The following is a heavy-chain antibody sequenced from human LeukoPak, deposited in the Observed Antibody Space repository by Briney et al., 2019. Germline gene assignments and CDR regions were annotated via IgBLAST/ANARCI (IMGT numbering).Heavy chain of an antibody. Sequence: SETLSLTCTVSGDSISSYHWSWIRQPPGKGLEWIGYISYSGSTNCNPSLKSRVTISLDTSKNQFSLKLSSVTASDTAVYYCARVGRGDYVWGSYSFDYWGQGILVTVSS. D-gene: IGHD3-16*01. V-gene: IGHV4-59*01. CDR1: GDSISSYH. CDR3: ARVGRGDYVWGSYSFDY. J-gene: IGHJ4*02. CDR2: ISYSGST.